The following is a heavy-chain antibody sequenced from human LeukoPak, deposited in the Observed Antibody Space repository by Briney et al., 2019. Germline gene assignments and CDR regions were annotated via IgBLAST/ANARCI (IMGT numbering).Heavy chain of an antibody. CDR3: ASSYSYGYGYYGMDV. CDR1: GGSTSSYY. CDR2: IYYSGST. D-gene: IGHD5-18*01. V-gene: IGHV4-59*01. Sequence: SETLSLTCTVSGGSTSSYYWSWIRQPPGKGLEWIGYIYYSGSTNYNPSLKSRVTISVDTSKNQFSLKLSSVTAADTAVYYCASSYSYGYGYYGMDVWGQGTTVTVSS. J-gene: IGHJ6*02.